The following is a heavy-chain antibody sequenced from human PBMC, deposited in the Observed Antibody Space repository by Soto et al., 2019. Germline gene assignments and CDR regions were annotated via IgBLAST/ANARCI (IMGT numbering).Heavy chain of an antibody. D-gene: IGHD3-22*01. CDR1: GGSFSAYY. CDR3: ARGFHYHDSSGPSRGMDV. Sequence: QVPLQQWGAGLLKPSETLSLTCAVYGGSFSAYYWTWIRQPPGKGLEWIGEITDSGSSNYNPSLKSRVTLSVDTSKDQFARRFSSVTAADTAVYYCARGFHYHDSSGPSRGMDVWGQGSTVTVSS. CDR2: ITDSGSS. V-gene: IGHV4-34*01. J-gene: IGHJ6*02.